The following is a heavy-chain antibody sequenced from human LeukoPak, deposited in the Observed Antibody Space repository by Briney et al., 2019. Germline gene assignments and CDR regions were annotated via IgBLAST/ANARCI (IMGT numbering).Heavy chain of an antibody. CDR1: GFTFSSYW. D-gene: IGHD6-6*01. CDR2: IKQDGSEK. J-gene: IGHJ4*02. CDR3: ARENPYSSSSPMWY. V-gene: IGHV3-7*01. Sequence: PGGSLRLSCAASGFTFSSYWMSWARQAPGKGLEWVANIKQDGSEKYYVDSVKGRFTISRDNAKNSLYLQMNSLRAEDTAVYYCARENPYSSSSPMWYWGQGTLVTVSS.